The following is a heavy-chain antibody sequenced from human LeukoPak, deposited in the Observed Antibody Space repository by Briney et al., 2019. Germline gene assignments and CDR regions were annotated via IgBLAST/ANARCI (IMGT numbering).Heavy chain of an antibody. CDR1: GFTFSDYY. Sequence: GGSLRLSCAASGFTFSDYYMTWIRQAPGKGLEWVSYISSSGSTIHYADSVKGRFTISRDNAKESLYLQLNSLRAEDTALYYCARVSERNYFDFWGQGTLVTVSS. CDR3: ARVSERNYFDF. J-gene: IGHJ4*02. V-gene: IGHV3-11*01. CDR2: ISSSGSTI.